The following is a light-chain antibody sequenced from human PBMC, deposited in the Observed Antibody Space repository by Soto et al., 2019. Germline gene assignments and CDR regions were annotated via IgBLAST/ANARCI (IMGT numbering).Light chain of an antibody. CDR1: SSDVGGYNY. V-gene: IGLV2-14*01. CDR2: DVN. J-gene: IGLJ2*01. CDR3: CSYTSSSNTVL. Sequence: QSVLTQPASVSGSPGQSITISCTGSSSDVGGYNYVSWYQQHAGKAPKLIIYDVNIRPSGVSNRFSGSKSDNTASLTVSGLRAEDEADYYCCSYTSSSNTVLLGGGTKLTVL.